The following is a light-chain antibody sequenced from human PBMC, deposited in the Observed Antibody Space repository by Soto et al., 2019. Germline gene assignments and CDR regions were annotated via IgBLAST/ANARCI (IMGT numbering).Light chain of an antibody. Sequence: QAVVTQPPSVSGAPGQRVTISCTGSSSNIGAGYDVHWYQQLPGTAPKLLIYGNSNRPSGVPDRFSGSKSGTSASLAITGRQADDEADYYCQSYDSSLSGYVFGTGTKLTVL. V-gene: IGLV1-40*01. CDR1: SSNIGAGYD. J-gene: IGLJ1*01. CDR2: GNS. CDR3: QSYDSSLSGYV.